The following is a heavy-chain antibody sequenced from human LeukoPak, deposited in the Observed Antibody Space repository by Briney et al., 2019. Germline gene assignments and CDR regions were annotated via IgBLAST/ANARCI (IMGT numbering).Heavy chain of an antibody. CDR2: IYYSGST. CDR3: ARVPDYYDSSSYYYDAFDI. CDR1: GGSISSYY. Sequence: SETLSLTCTVSGGSISSYYWSWIRQPPGKGLEWIEYIYYSGSTNYNPSLKSRVTISVDTSKNQFSLKLGSVTAADTAVYYCARVPDYYDSSSYYYDAFDIWGQGTMVTVSS. D-gene: IGHD3-22*01. J-gene: IGHJ3*02. V-gene: IGHV4-59*01.